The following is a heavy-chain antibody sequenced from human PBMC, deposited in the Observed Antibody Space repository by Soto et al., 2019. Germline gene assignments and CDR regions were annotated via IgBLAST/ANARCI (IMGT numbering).Heavy chain of an antibody. J-gene: IGHJ4*02. V-gene: IGHV4-31*03. CDR1: GGSISSGGYY. D-gene: IGHD1-26*01. CDR3: AGIYSGSPGGTLRY. Sequence: QVQLQESGPGLVKPSQTLSLTCTISGGSISSGGYYWSWIRQHPGKGLEWIGYIYYSGSTYYNPSLKGRVSISVDTSKNQFSLKLSSVTAADTAVYYCAGIYSGSPGGTLRYWGQGTLVTVSS. CDR2: IYYSGST.